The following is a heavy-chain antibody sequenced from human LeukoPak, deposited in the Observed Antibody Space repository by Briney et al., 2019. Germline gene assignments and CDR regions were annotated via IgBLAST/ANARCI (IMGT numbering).Heavy chain of an antibody. CDR3: ARAISVAATPGFFDY. D-gene: IGHD2-15*01. J-gene: IGHJ4*02. CDR1: GYSISSGYY. Sequence: SETLSFTCAVSGYSISSGYYWGWIRQPPGKGLEWIGSVYHSVSTYYNPSLKSRVTISIDTSKNQFSLKLSSVTAADTAVYYCARAISVAATPGFFDYWGQGTLVTVSS. V-gene: IGHV4-38-2*01. CDR2: VYHSVST.